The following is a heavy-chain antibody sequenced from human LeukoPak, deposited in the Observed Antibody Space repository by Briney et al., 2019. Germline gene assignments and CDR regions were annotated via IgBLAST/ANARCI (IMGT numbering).Heavy chain of an antibody. Sequence: ASVKVSCKASGYTFTGYYMHWVRQAPGQGLEGMGWINPNRGGTNYAQKLRGRVTMTRDTSISTAYMELSRLRSDDTAVYYCARDLRGYSYGYHYYYYMDVWGKGTTVTVSS. CDR2: INPNRGGT. V-gene: IGHV1-2*02. CDR3: ARDLRGYSYGYHYYYYMDV. CDR1: GYTFTGYY. J-gene: IGHJ6*03. D-gene: IGHD5-18*01.